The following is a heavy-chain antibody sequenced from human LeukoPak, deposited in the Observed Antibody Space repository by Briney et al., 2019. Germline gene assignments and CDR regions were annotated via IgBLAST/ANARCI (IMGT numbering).Heavy chain of an antibody. CDR2: ISSNGGST. Sequence: GGSLRLSCAVSGFTFSSYAMHWVRQAPGKGLEYVSAISSNGGSTYYANSVKGRFTISRDNSKNTLYLQMGSLRAEDMAVYYCARGGSRSGYLSPFDYWGQGTLVTVSS. CDR3: ARGGSRSGYLSPFDY. V-gene: IGHV3-64*01. J-gene: IGHJ4*02. CDR1: GFTFSSYA. D-gene: IGHD3-3*01.